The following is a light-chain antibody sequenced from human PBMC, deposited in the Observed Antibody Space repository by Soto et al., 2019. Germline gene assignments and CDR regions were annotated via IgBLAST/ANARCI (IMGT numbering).Light chain of an antibody. CDR3: SSYAGSSVL. Sequence: QSVLTQPASVSGSPGQSITISCTGTSSDVGRYDYVSWYQQQHPGKAPKLMIYEVSNRPSGVSNRFSGSKSGNTASLTISGLQAEDEGDYYCSSYAGSSVLFGGGTKVTVL. J-gene: IGLJ2*01. CDR2: EVS. CDR1: SSDVGRYDY. V-gene: IGLV2-14*01.